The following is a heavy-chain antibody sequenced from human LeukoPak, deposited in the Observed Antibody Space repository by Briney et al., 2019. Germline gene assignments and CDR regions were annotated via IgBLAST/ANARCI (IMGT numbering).Heavy chain of an antibody. J-gene: IGHJ3*02. CDR2: ISSSSSYI. D-gene: IGHD2-15*01. CDR3: ARDCSGGSCYSRSAFDI. Sequence: GGSLRLSCAASGFTFSSYSMNWVRQAPGKGLEWVSSISSSSSYIYYADSVKGRFTISRDNAKNSLYLQMNSLRAEDTAVYYCARDCSGGSCYSRSAFDIWGQGTMVTVYS. V-gene: IGHV3-21*01. CDR1: GFTFSSYS.